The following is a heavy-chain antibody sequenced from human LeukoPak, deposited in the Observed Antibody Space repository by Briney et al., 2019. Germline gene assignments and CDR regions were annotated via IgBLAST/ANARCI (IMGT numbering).Heavy chain of an antibody. CDR2: IYYSGSA. V-gene: IGHV4-39*01. D-gene: IGHD2-8*01. Sequence: SETLSLTCTVSGGSTSSSSYYWGWIRQPPGKGLEWIGSIYYSGSAYYNPSLKSRVTISVDTSKNQFSLRLSSVTAADTAVYYCARVKRCFDYWGQGTLVTVSS. J-gene: IGHJ4*02. CDR3: ARVKRCFDY. CDR1: GGSTSSSSYY.